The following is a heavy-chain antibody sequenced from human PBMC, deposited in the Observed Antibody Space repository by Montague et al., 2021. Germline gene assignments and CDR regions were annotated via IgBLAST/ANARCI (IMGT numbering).Heavy chain of an antibody. CDR3: AKDPNILTTVTTGWDC. CDR2: IKTGGST. V-gene: IGHV3-23*01. J-gene: IGHJ4*02. D-gene: IGHD4-17*01. Sequence: SLRLSCATSGFTFSNYAMTLVRQAPGKGLEWVSSIKTGGSTYHADSVKGRFTISRDNFQNILYLQMNSLRAEDTALYYCAKDPNILTTVTTGWDCWGQGTLVTVSP. CDR1: GFTFSNYA.